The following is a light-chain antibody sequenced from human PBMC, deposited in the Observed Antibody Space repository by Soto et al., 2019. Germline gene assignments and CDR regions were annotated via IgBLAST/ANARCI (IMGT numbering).Light chain of an antibody. V-gene: IGKV3-11*01. CDR2: GAS. CDR3: QQRSNWA. Sequence: EIVMTQSPATLAVSPWERATLSCRASQSVSSNLAWYQQTPGQAPRLLIYGASSRATDIPARFSGSGSGTDFTRTISSLEPEDFAVYYCQQRSNWAFGQGTRLEIK. CDR1: QSVSSN. J-gene: IGKJ5*01.